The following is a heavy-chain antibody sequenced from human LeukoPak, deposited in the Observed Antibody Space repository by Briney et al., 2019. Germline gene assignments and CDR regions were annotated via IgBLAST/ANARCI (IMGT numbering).Heavy chain of an antibody. Sequence: GSLRLSCAASGFTFSSFGMHWVRQAPGKGLEWVSGISGSGGSTYYADSVKGRFTISRDNSKNTLYLQMNSLRAEDTAVYYCARWRSGIHWYFDYWGQGALVTVSS. V-gene: IGHV3-23*01. CDR2: ISGSGGST. D-gene: IGHD1-26*01. J-gene: IGHJ4*02. CDR3: ARWRSGIHWYFDY. CDR1: GFTFSSFG.